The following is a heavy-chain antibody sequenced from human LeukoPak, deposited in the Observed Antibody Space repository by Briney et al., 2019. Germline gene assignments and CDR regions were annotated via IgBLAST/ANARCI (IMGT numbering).Heavy chain of an antibody. V-gene: IGHV3-21*01. CDR2: ISSTSTYI. J-gene: IGHJ4*02. CDR3: ARDKYHDSCSLFDY. Sequence: GGSLRLSCAASEFTFSPFSMNWVRQAPGKGLEWVSCISSTSTYIYYADSVKGRFTISRDNAKNSLYLQMNSLRAEDTAVYYCARDKYHDSCSLFDYWGQGTLVTVSS. D-gene: IGHD3-22*01. CDR1: EFTFSPFS.